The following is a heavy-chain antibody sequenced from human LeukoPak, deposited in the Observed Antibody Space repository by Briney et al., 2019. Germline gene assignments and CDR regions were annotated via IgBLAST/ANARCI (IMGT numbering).Heavy chain of an antibody. CDR3: ARRSSGQHHDAYDI. CDR2: IYYSGST. CDR1: GGSISSSSYY. D-gene: IGHD6-19*01. Sequence: SETLSLTCTVSGGSISSSSYYWGWLRQPPGKGLQWIGNIYYSGSTYYNPSVKSRVTISVDTSKNQFSLKLSSVTAADTAVYYCARRSSGQHHDAYDIWGQGTMVTVSS. V-gene: IGHV4-39*01. J-gene: IGHJ3*02.